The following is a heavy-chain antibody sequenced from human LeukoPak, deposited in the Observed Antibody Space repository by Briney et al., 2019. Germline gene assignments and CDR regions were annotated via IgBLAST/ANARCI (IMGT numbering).Heavy chain of an antibody. J-gene: IGHJ4*02. V-gene: IGHV4-30-4*08. CDR3: AREVDSIAAAV. CDR1: GGSISSGDYY. D-gene: IGHD6-13*01. Sequence: PSETLSLXCTVSGGSISSGDYYWSWIRQPPGKGLEWIGYNYYSGITYYNPSLKSRVTISVDTSKNQFSLKLSSVTAADTAVYYCAREVDSIAAAVWGQGTLVTVSS. CDR2: NYYSGIT.